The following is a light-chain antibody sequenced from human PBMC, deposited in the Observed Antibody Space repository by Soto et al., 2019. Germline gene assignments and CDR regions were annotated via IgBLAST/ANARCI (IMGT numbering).Light chain of an antibody. CDR1: QSIGNY. Sequence: DIQMTQSPSSLSASVGEGVTITCRASQSIGNYLNWYQQKSGKAPNLLIFGASILQTGVPSRFSGSASGTDFTLTITSLQPEDVATYYCQQSYSSPRTFGGGTKVDIK. CDR3: QQSYSSPRT. CDR2: GAS. V-gene: IGKV1-39*01. J-gene: IGKJ4*01.